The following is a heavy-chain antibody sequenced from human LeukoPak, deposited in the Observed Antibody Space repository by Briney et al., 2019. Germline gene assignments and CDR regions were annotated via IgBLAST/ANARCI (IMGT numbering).Heavy chain of an antibody. D-gene: IGHD2-2*01. CDR1: GYTFTSYA. CDR3: ARDPRYCSSTSCSEQGADWFDP. J-gene: IGHJ5*02. Sequence: ASVKVSCKASGYTFTSYAMHWVRQAPGQRLEWMGWINAGNGNTKYSQKFQGRVTITRDTSASTAYMELSSLRSEDTAVYYCARDPRYCSSTSCSEQGADWFDPWGQGTLVTVSS. V-gene: IGHV1-3*01. CDR2: INAGNGNT.